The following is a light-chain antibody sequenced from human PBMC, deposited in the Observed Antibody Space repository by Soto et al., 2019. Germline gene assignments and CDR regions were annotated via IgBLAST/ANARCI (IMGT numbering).Light chain of an antibody. CDR2: ANN. Sequence: QSVLTQPPSVSGAPGQRVTISCTGSSSNIGAGYDVHWYQQLPGTAPKLLIYANNNRPSGVPDRFSGSKSGTSASLAITGLQAEDEADYYCQSYDSSLSVVFGGGTKVTV. CDR3: QSYDSSLSVV. CDR1: SSNIGAGYD. V-gene: IGLV1-40*01. J-gene: IGLJ2*01.